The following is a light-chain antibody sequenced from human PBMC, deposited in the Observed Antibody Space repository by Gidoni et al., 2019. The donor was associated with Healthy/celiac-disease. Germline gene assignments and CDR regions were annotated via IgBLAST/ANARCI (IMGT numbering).Light chain of an antibody. CDR1: ALPKQY. Sequence: SYELTPPPSVSVSPGQTARITCSGDALPKQYAYWYQQTPGQAPVLVIYKDSERPSGIPERFSGSSSGTTVTLTISGVQAEDEADYYCQSADSSGTYEVFGTGTKVTVL. CDR3: QSADSSGTYEV. J-gene: IGLJ1*01. V-gene: IGLV3-25*03. CDR2: KDS.